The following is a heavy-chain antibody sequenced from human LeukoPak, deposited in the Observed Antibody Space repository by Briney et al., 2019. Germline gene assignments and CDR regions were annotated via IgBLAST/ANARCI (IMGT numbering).Heavy chain of an antibody. CDR1: GYTFIGYY. D-gene: IGHD3-3*01. V-gene: IGHV1-2*02. J-gene: IGHJ4*02. Sequence: ASVKVSCKASGYTFIGYYMHWVRQAPGQGLEWMGWINPNSGGTNYAQKFQGRVTMTRDTSISTAYMELSRLRSDDTAVYYCARENDFWSGYSYYFDYWGQGTPVTVSS. CDR2: INPNSGGT. CDR3: ARENDFWSGYSYYFDY.